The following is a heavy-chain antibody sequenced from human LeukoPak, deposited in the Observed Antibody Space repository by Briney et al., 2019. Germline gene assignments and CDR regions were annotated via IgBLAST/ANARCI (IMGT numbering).Heavy chain of an antibody. V-gene: IGHV3-48*02. Sequence: GGSLRLSCAASGFTFSSYSMNWVRQAPGKGLEWVSYISSSSSTIYYADSVKGRFTISRDNAKNSLYRQMNSLRDEDTAVYYCATLVGVTAIQAEVDAFDIWGQGTMVTVSS. D-gene: IGHD2-21*02. J-gene: IGHJ3*02. CDR3: ATLVGVTAIQAEVDAFDI. CDR1: GFTFSSYS. CDR2: ISSSSSTI.